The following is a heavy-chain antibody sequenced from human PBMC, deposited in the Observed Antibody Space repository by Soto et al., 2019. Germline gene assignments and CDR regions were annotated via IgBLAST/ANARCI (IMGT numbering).Heavy chain of an antibody. CDR2: IYPGDSDT. Sequence: EVQLVQSGAEVKKPGESLKISCKGSGYSFTSYWIGWVRQMPGKGLEWMGIIYPGDSDTRYSPSFQGQVTISADKSISTAYLQWSSLKASDTAMYYCARHIRATRFLEWLPHYWGQGTLVTVSS. CDR3: ARHIRATRFLEWLPHY. CDR1: GYSFTSYW. J-gene: IGHJ4*02. V-gene: IGHV5-51*01. D-gene: IGHD3-3*01.